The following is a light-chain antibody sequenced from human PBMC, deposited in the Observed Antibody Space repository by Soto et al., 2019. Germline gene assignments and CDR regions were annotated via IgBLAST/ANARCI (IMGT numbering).Light chain of an antibody. CDR3: SSYTDRNNLV. CDR1: SSDIGGYNS. J-gene: IGLJ1*01. CDR2: VVS. V-gene: IGLV2-8*01. Sequence: QTLLTQSPSASGSPGQSVTISCTGTSSDIGGYNSVSWYQQHPGKAPKVMIYVVSKRPSGVPDRFSASKSGNTASLTVSALQAEDEADYYCSSYTDRNNLVFGTGTKVTVL.